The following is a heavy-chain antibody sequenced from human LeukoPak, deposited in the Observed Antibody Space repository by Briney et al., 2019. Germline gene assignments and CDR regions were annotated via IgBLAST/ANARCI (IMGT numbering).Heavy chain of an antibody. CDR2: IGGSNGIT. Sequence: GGSLRLSCAASRFTFNSYAMSWVRQAPGKGLEWVSVIGGSNGITFYVGSVKGRFTISRDNSKDTLYLQMNSLRAEDTAVYYCARNENSGWGYFDNWGQGTLVTVSS. CDR1: RFTFNSYA. V-gene: IGHV3-23*01. J-gene: IGHJ4*02. D-gene: IGHD5-12*01. CDR3: ARNENSGWGYFDN.